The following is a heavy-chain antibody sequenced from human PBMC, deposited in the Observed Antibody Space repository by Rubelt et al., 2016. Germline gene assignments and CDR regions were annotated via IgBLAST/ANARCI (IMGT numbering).Heavy chain of an antibody. Sequence: GSLRLSCAASGFTFTTYWMSWVRQAPGKGLEWVANINQDGSEKYYVDSVRGRSTISRDNAKNSLFLQMNSLRAEDTAVYYCARVLYSYAFYDYWGQGTLVTVSS. J-gene: IGHJ4*02. D-gene: IGHD3-16*01. CDR1: GFTFTTYW. CDR2: INQDGSEK. V-gene: IGHV3-7*03. CDR3: ARVLYSYAFYDY.